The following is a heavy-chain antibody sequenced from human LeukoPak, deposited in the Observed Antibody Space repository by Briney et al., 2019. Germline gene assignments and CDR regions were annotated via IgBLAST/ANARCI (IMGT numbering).Heavy chain of an antibody. J-gene: IGHJ4*01. V-gene: IGHV4-30-4*08. CDR2: IYYNGST. D-gene: IGHD3-9*01. CDR1: GGSISSGDYY. Sequence: PSETPSLTCTVSGGSISSGDYYWSWIRQPPGEGLDWIGNIYYNGSTYYNPSLKSRVTISLDTSKNQFSLNLSSVTAADTAVYYCARHSAGPYYDILTGSFEYWGQGALVTVSS. CDR3: ARHSAGPYYDILTGSFEY.